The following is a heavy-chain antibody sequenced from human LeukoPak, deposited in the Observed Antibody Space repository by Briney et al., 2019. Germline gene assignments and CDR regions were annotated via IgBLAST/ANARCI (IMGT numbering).Heavy chain of an antibody. J-gene: IGHJ6*02. V-gene: IGHV3-21*01. CDR3: ARSASLYYGMDA. CDR2: ISSSSSYI. CDR1: GFTFSSYS. Sequence: GGSLRLSCAASGFTFSSYSMNWVRQAPGKGLEWVSSISSSSSYIYYADSVKGRFTISRDNAKNSLYLQMNSLRAEDTAVYYCARSASLYYGMDAWGQGTTVTVSS.